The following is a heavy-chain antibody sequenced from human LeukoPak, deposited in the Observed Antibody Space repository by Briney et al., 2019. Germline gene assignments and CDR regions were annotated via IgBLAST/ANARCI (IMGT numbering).Heavy chain of an antibody. CDR2: ISSSSSSI. CDR3: ARDVEPRGSFPTYYYYYGMDV. V-gene: IGHV3-21*01. Sequence: GGSLRLSCAASGFTFSSYSMNWVRQAPGKGLEWVSSISSSSSSIYYADSVKGRFTISRDNAKNSLFLQMNSLRAEDTAVYYCARDVEPRGSFPTYYYYYGMDVWGQGTTVTVSS. J-gene: IGHJ6*02. D-gene: IGHD1-26*01. CDR1: GFTFSSYS.